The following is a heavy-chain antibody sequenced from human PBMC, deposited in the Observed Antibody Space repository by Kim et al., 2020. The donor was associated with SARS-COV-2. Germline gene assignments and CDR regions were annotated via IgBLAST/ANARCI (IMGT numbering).Heavy chain of an antibody. CDR2: IKSKTDGGTT. D-gene: IGHD2-15*01. J-gene: IGHJ5*02. CDR1: GFTFSNAG. V-gene: IGHV3-15*01. Sequence: GGSLRLSCAASGFTFSNAGMSWVRQAPGKGLEWVGRIKSKTDGGTTDYAAPVKGRFTISRDDSKNTLYLQMSSLKTEDTAVYYCTTVRDIVVVVAENWFDPSGQGALVTVSS. CDR3: TTVRDIVVVVAENWFDP.